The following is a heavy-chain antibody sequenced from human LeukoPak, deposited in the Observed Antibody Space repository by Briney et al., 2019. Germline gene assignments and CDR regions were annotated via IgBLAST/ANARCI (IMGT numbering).Heavy chain of an antibody. CDR2: INPNSGGT. CDR1: GYTFTGYY. D-gene: IGHD5-12*01. Sequence: ASVKVSCKASGYTFTGYYMHWVRQAPGQGPEWMGWINPNSGGTNYAQKFQGRVTMTRDTSISTAYMELSRLRSDDTAVYYCASAYSGYDPEGFDYWGQGTLVTVSS. J-gene: IGHJ4*02. V-gene: IGHV1-2*02. CDR3: ASAYSGYDPEGFDY.